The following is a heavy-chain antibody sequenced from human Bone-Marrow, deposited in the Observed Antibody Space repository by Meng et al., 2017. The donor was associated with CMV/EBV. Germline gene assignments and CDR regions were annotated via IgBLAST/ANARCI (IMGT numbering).Heavy chain of an antibody. D-gene: IGHD3-22*01. Sequence: QVHLQQWGAGLLKPSETLSLTFAVYGGSFSGSYCSWIRQPPGKGLEWIGEINHSGSTNYNPSLKSRVTISVDTSKNQFSLKLSSVTAADTAVYYCARGGVVVNGAPFDYWGQGTLVTVSS. CDR3: ARGGVVVNGAPFDY. CDR1: GGSFSGSY. V-gene: IGHV4-34*01. J-gene: IGHJ4*02. CDR2: INHSGST.